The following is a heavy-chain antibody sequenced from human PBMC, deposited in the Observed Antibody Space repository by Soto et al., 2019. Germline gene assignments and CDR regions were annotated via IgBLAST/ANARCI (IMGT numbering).Heavy chain of an antibody. CDR3: ARESEDLTSKFDY. J-gene: IGHJ4*02. CDR1: GFTFTRYS. V-gene: IGHV3-21*01. Sequence: LRLSCAASGFTFTRYSMNWVRQAPGKGLEWVSSISSTTNYIYYADSMKGRFTVSRDNAKNSVYLEMNSLSAEDTAVYYCARESEDLTSKFDYWGQGTLVTVSS. CDR2: ISSTTNYI.